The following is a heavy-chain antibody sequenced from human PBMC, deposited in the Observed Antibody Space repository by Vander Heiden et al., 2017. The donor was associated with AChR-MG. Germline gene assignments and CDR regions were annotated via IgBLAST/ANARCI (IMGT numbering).Heavy chain of an antibody. J-gene: IGHJ4*02. CDR3: ARATITFGGVIDY. D-gene: IGHD3-16*02. CDR2: ISSIRSTI. CDR1: GFTFSTYS. V-gene: IGHV3-48*02. Sequence: EVQLVESGGGLVQPGGSLRLSCAASGFTFSTYSMNWVRQAPGKGLEWVSYISSIRSTIYYADSVKGRFTISRDNAKNSLYLQMNSLRDEDTAVYYCARATITFGGVIDYWGQGTLVTVSS.